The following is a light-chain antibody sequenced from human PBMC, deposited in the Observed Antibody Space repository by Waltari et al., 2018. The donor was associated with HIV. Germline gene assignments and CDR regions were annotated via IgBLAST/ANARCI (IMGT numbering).Light chain of an antibody. CDR2: KAS. V-gene: IGKV1-5*03. CDR3: QQSQSFLYT. CDR1: QSIGYW. Sequence: DIQLTQSPSTLSASVGDGVTITCRASQSIGYWLAWYQVKPGRGPKLLIYKASSLEGGVPSRFSGSGSGTEFALTISSLQPDDFATYYCQQSQSFLYTFGQGTKLEIK. J-gene: IGKJ2*01.